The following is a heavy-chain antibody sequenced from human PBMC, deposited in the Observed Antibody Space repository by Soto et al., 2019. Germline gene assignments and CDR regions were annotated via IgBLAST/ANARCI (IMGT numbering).Heavy chain of an antibody. Sequence: GESLKISCKASGYIIKNYWIGWVRQMPGQGLEWMGIIFPDDSDTRYSPSFQGHVTISVDKSISTAYVQWSSLKASDSAIYYCFRGGVTSRTFDYWGQGALVTVSS. CDR3: FRGGVTSRTFDY. CDR1: GYIIKNYW. J-gene: IGHJ4*02. CDR2: IFPDDSDT. D-gene: IGHD3-16*01. V-gene: IGHV5-51*01.